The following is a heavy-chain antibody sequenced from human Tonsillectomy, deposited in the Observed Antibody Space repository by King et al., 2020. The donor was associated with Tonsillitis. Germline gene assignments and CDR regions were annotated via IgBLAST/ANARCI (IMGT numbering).Heavy chain of an antibody. CDR3: AKDDLSGSYYPGYFDY. J-gene: IGHJ4*02. Sequence: VQLVESGGGLVQPGGSLRLSCAASGFTFSSYAMSWVRQAPGKGLEWVSAISGSGGSTYYADSVKGRFTISRDNSKNTLYLQMNSLRAEDTAVYYCAKDDLSGSYYPGYFDYWGQGTLVTVSS. D-gene: IGHD1-26*01. CDR2: ISGSGGST. CDR1: GFTFSSYA. V-gene: IGHV3-23*04.